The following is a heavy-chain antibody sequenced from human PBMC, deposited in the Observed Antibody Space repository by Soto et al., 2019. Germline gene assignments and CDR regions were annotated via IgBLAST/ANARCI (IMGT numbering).Heavy chain of an antibody. CDR3: ARTSQLRLGELPFDGMDV. CDR1: GYTFTSYT. CDR2: INTGNGNT. D-gene: IGHD3-16*02. V-gene: IGHV1-3*04. J-gene: IGHJ6*02. Sequence: ASVKVSCKASGYTFTSYTIHWVRQAPGQRLEWMGWINTGNGNTKYSEKFQDRVTIIRDTSASTAYMELSSLRSEDTAVHYCARTSQLRLGELPFDGMDVWGQGTTVTVSS.